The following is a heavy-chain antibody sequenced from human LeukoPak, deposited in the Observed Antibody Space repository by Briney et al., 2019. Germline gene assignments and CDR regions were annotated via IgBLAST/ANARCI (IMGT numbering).Heavy chain of an antibody. CDR1: GGSISTYY. CDR2: INYSGST. J-gene: IGHJ4*02. Sequence: SETLSLTGTVSGGSISTYYWSWIRQAPGKGLEWIGYINYSGSTDYNPSLKSRVTISVDTSKNQLSLKMRSVTAADTAVYYCAREYSSFEYWGQGTLVTVSS. V-gene: IGHV4-59*01. CDR3: AREYSSFEY. D-gene: IGHD6-13*01.